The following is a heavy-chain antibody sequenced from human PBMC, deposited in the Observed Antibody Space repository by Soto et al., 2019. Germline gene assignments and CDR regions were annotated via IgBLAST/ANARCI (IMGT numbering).Heavy chain of an antibody. V-gene: IGHV3-23*01. Sequence: EVQLLESGGGLVQPGGSLRLSCAGSGFTFSSYAMRWVRQAPGKGLEWVSAISGSGDSTYYTDSVKGRFTTSRDNSKNTLYLQMNSLRAEDTAVYYCARRGPVTYFDYWGQGTLVTVSS. J-gene: IGHJ4*02. D-gene: IGHD3-10*01. CDR3: ARRGPVTYFDY. CDR1: GFTFSSYA. CDR2: ISGSGDST.